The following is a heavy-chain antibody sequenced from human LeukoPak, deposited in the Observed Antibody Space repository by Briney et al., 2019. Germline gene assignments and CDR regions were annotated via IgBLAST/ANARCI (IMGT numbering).Heavy chain of an antibody. CDR2: MNPNSGNT. Sequence: GASVKVSCKASGYTFTSYGINWVRQATGQGLEWMGWMNPNSGNTGYAQKFQGRVTMTRNTSISTAYMELSSLRSEDTAVYYCARTMVRGVISAYDYGMDVWGQGTTVTVSS. J-gene: IGHJ6*02. CDR1: GYTFTSYG. D-gene: IGHD3-10*01. CDR3: ARTMVRGVISAYDYGMDV. V-gene: IGHV1-8*01.